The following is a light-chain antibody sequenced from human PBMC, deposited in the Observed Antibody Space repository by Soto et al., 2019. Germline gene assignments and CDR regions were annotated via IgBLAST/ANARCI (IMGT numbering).Light chain of an antibody. Sequence: GERATLSIRAKQSVSRYLARYQQKPGQAPTHLIYEASNRATGIPARFSGSGYGTDFTLTISSLETEDAAVYNCQLRTDWGTFAGGPNVHIK. CDR3: QLRTDWGT. V-gene: IGKV3-11*01. CDR2: EAS. CDR1: QSVSRY. J-gene: IGKJ4*01.